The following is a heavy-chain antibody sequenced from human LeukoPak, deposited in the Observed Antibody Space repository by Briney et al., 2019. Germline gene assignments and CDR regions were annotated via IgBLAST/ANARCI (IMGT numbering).Heavy chain of an antibody. CDR2: IYYSGGT. Sequence: SETLSLTCTVSGGSISSSSYYWGWIRQPPGKGLEWIGSIYYSGGTYYNPSLKSRVTISVDTSKNQFSLKLSSVTAADTAVYYCARSDTLGYCSSTSCLGNWFDPWGQGTLVTVSS. D-gene: IGHD2-2*01. CDR1: GGSISSSSYY. J-gene: IGHJ5*02. CDR3: ARSDTLGYCSSTSCLGNWFDP. V-gene: IGHV4-39*01.